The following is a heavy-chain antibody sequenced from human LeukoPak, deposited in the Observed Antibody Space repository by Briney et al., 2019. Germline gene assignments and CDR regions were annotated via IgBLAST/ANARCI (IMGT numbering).Heavy chain of an antibody. CDR1: GYTFTSYG. Sequence: ASVKVSCKASGYTFTSYGISWVRQAPGQGLEWMGGFDPEDGETIYAQKFQGRVTMTEDTSTDTAYMELSSLRSEDTAVYYCATVTYGSGSYGPSYYFDYWGQGTLVTVSS. CDR3: ATVTYGSGSYGPSYYFDY. J-gene: IGHJ4*02. CDR2: FDPEDGET. D-gene: IGHD3-10*01. V-gene: IGHV1-24*01.